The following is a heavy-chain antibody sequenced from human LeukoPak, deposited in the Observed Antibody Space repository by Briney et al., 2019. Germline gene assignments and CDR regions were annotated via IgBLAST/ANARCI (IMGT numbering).Heavy chain of an antibody. V-gene: IGHV3-21*01. J-gene: IGHJ4*02. Sequence: GGSLRLSCAASGFTLSSCTMNWVRQAPGKGLEWVSSISSGSIYIYYADSAKGRFTISRDNAKNSLYLQMNSLRAEDTAVYYCARELPSLGFDYWGQGTLVTVSS. CDR2: ISSGSIYI. CDR1: GFTLSSCT. D-gene: IGHD3-16*01. CDR3: ARELPSLGFDY.